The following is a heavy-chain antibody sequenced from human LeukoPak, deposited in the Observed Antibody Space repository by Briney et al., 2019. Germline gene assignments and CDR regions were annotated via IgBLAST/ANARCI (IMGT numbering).Heavy chain of an antibody. D-gene: IGHD3-22*01. CDR1: GFTFSNYE. V-gene: IGHV3-48*03. CDR2: ISISGSTI. Sequence: PGGSLRLSCAASGFTFSNYEMNWVRQAPGKGLEWVSYISISGSTIYYADSVKGRFTISRDNAKNSLYLQIDSLRAEDTAVYYCAKEDATADSSGYYYANWGQGTLVTVSS. J-gene: IGHJ4*02. CDR3: AKEDATADSSGYYYAN.